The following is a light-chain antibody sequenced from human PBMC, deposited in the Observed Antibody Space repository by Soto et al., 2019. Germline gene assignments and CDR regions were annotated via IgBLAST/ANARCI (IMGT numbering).Light chain of an antibody. CDR3: QQYNNWPPIT. V-gene: IGKV3-15*01. J-gene: IGKJ5*01. CDR1: QSVASN. Sequence: EIVSTQSPATLSVSPGESVTLSCRASQSVASNLAWYQQRPGQAPSLLIFGASTRAPGIPGRFSGSGSGTDFTLTISSLQSEDFAVYYCQQYNNWPPITFGQGTRLEIK. CDR2: GAS.